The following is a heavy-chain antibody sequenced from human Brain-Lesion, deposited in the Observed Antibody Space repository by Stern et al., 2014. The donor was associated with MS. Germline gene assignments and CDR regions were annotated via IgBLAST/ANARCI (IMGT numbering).Heavy chain of an antibody. D-gene: IGHD2-2*01. V-gene: IGHV1-8*01. CDR3: ARAVRNQLLSEY. CDR2: MNPYSGNT. Sequence: QLQLQESGAEVKKPGASVKVSCKASGYTFSSYDITWVRQASGHGLEWMGWMNPYSGNTGYAQKFKGRVSMTSDPSISTVYMELTSLTSDDTAVYFCARAVRNQLLSEYWGQGTLVTVSS. J-gene: IGHJ4*02. CDR1: GYTFSSYD.